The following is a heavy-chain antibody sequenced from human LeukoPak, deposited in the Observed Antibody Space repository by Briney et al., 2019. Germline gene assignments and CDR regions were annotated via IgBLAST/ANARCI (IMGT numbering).Heavy chain of an antibody. V-gene: IGHV3-64*04. J-gene: IGHJ4*02. CDR1: GSTFSNYA. CDR2: ISSNGGGT. Sequence: GSLRLSCSASGSTFSNYAMHWVRQAPGKGLEYVSAISSNGGGTYYADSVKGRFTISRDNSKNTLYLQMNSLRVEDTAVYFCARDSGSSLDYWGQGTLVTVSS. CDR3: ARDSGSSLDY. D-gene: IGHD3-10*01.